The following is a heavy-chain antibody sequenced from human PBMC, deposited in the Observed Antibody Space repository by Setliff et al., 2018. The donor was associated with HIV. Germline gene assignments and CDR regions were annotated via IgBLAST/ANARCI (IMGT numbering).Heavy chain of an antibody. J-gene: IGHJ4*02. CDR3: ARDYPGATY. CDR1: GFTFSSYE. D-gene: IGHD1-26*01. Sequence: PGGSLRLSCAASGFTFSSYEINWVRQAPGKGLEWVSYISSSGSTIYYADSVKGRFTISRDNSKTSLYLEMSSLRAEDTAVYYCARDYPGATYWGQGTLVTVSS. V-gene: IGHV3-48*03. CDR2: ISSSGSTI.